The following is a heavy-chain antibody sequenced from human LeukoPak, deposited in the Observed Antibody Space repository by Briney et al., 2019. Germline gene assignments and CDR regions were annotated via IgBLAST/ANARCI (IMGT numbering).Heavy chain of an antibody. CDR1: GFTFSSYG. CDR2: ISGSGGST. V-gene: IGHV3-23*01. D-gene: IGHD6-19*01. J-gene: IGHJ4*02. Sequence: GGTLRLSCAASGFTFSSYGMSWVRQAPGKGLEWVSAISGSGGSTYYADSVKGRFTISRDNSKNTLYLQMNSLRAEDTAVYYCAAGYSSGWLLGYWGQGTLVTVSS. CDR3: AAGYSSGWLLGY.